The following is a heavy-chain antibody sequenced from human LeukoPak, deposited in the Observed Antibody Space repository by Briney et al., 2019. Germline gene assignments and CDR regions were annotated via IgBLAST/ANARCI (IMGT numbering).Heavy chain of an antibody. V-gene: IGHV3-21*01. D-gene: IGHD6-13*01. Sequence: PGGSLSLSCAASGFTFSSYSMNWVRQAPGKGLEWVSSISSSSSYIYYADSVKGRFTISRDNAKNSLYLQMIRLRAEDTAVYYCARDSPASSSWYDPTPMDVWGKGTTVTVSS. CDR3: ARDSPASSSWYDPTPMDV. CDR2: ISSSSSYI. CDR1: GFTFSSYS. J-gene: IGHJ6*03.